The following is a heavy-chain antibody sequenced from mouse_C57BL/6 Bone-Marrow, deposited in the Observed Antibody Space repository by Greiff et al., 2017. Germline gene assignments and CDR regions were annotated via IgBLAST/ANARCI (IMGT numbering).Heavy chain of an antibody. CDR1: GYTFTSYW. Sequence: VKLQQPGAELVKPGASVKMSCKASGYTFTSYWITWVKQRPGQGLEWIGDIYPGSGSTNYNEKFKSKATLTVDTSSSTAYMQLSSLTSEDSAVYYCARRKTFRHYFDYWGQGTTLTVSS. D-gene: IGHD3-2*02. CDR2: IYPGSGST. CDR3: ARRKTFRHYFDY. J-gene: IGHJ2*01. V-gene: IGHV1-55*01.